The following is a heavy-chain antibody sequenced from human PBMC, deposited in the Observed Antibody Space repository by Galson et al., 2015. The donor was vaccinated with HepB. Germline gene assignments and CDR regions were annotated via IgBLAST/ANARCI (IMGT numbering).Heavy chain of an antibody. Sequence: ETLSLTCTVSGGSISSSSYYWGWIRQPPGKGLEWIGSIYYSGSTYYNPSLKSRVTISVDTSKNQFSLKLSSVTAADTAVYYCATLGDSWAARPGHFDYWGQGTLVTVSS. CDR3: ATLGDSWAARPGHFDY. V-gene: IGHV4-39*01. CDR1: GGSISSSSYY. D-gene: IGHD6-6*01. J-gene: IGHJ4*02. CDR2: IYYSGST.